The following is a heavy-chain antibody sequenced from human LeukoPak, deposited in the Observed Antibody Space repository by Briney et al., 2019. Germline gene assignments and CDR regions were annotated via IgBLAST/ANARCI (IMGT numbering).Heavy chain of an antibody. CDR2: MNPNSGNT. J-gene: IGHJ6*03. D-gene: IGHD4-23*01. Sequence: GASVKVSYKASGYTFTSYDINWVRQAPGQGLEWMGWMNPNSGNTGYAQKFQGRVTMTRNTSISTAYIELSSLRSEDTAVYYCARGPGKKNSVGYYYYYYYMDVWGKGTTVTVSS. CDR1: GYTFTSYD. CDR3: ARGPGKKNSVGYYYYYYYMDV. V-gene: IGHV1-8*01.